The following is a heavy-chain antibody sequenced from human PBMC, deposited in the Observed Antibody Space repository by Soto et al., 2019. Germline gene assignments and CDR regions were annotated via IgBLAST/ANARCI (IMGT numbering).Heavy chain of an antibody. D-gene: IGHD4-17*01. CDR2: AYYSGYT. CDR3: ARSGDYFAFDY. J-gene: IGHJ4*02. V-gene: IGHV4-30-4*01. CDR1: GDSFSSDDYK. Sequence: QVQLQESGPGLVKPSQTLSLTCTVSGDSFSSDDYKWSWIRQPPGKGLEWIGYAYYSGYTYNNPSLKSRLTMSVDTSKNQFSLKLSSVTAADTAVYYCARSGDYFAFDYWGQGTLVTVS.